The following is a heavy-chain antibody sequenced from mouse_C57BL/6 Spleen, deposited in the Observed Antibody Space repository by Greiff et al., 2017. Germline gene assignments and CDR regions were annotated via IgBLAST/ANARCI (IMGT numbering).Heavy chain of an antibody. V-gene: IGHV1-26*01. CDR3: ARSFITTVVATGDY. Sequence: VQLKQSGPELVKPGASVKISCKASGYTFTDYYMNWVKQSHGKSLEWIGDINPNNGGTSYNQKFKGKATLTVDKSSSTAYMELRSLTSEDSAVYYCARSFITTVVATGDYWGQGTTLTVSS. CDR1: GYTFTDYY. CDR2: INPNNGGT. D-gene: IGHD1-1*01. J-gene: IGHJ2*01.